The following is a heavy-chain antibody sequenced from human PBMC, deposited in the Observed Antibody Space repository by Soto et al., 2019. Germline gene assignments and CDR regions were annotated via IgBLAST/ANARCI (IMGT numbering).Heavy chain of an antibody. CDR1: IGSCSSYH. CDR3: ARSGGSFNFDY. CDR2: MYTSGST. Sequence: SETLSLTCTVSIGSCSSYHWSWIRQPAGKGLEWIGRMYTSGSTNYNPSLKSRVTMSVDTSKNQFSLKLTFVTAADTAVYYCARSGGSFNFDYWGQGTLVTVSS. D-gene: IGHD2-15*01. V-gene: IGHV4-4*07. J-gene: IGHJ4*02.